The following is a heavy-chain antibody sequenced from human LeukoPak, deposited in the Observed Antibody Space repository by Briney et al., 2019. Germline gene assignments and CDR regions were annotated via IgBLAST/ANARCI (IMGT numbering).Heavy chain of an antibody. CDR3: ATRHAYCGGDCSPSADAFDI. J-gene: IGHJ3*02. V-gene: IGHV1-24*01. D-gene: IGHD2-21*02. CDR1: GYTLTELS. CDR2: FVPEDGET. Sequence: ASVKVSRKGSGYTLTELSMHWVRHAPGKGLEWMGGFVPEDGETIYAQKYQGRVTMTEDTSTHTAYMELSSLRSEDTAVYYCATRHAYCGGDCSPSADAFDIWGQGTMVTVSS.